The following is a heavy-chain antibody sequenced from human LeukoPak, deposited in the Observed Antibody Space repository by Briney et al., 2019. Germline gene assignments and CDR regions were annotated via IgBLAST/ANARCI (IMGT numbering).Heavy chain of an antibody. Sequence: GASVKVSCKASGYTFTGYYLHWVRQAPGQGPEWMGWINPDSGGTNYAQKFQGRVTMTRDTSISTAYMELSSLRSDDTAVYYCARDFGYYDSSAYYYYFDYWGQGTLVTVSS. D-gene: IGHD3-22*01. CDR1: GYTFTGYY. CDR3: ARDFGYYDSSAYYYYFDY. J-gene: IGHJ4*02. V-gene: IGHV1-2*02. CDR2: INPDSGGT.